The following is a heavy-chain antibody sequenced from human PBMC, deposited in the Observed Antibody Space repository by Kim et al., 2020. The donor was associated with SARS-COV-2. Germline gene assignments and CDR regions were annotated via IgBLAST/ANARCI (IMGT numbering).Heavy chain of an antibody. Sequence: SETLSLTCTVSGDSINSSQSYWVWIRQPPGKGLEWIGNIYYSGSTYYHPSLKTRVTISADKTKNQFSLKLTSVTAADTGVFYFARLSSSWPPSWFDFWG. CDR1: GDSINSSQSY. D-gene: IGHD6-13*01. J-gene: IGHJ5*01. V-gene: IGHV4-39*01. CDR2: IYYSGST. CDR3: ARLSSSWPPSWFDF.